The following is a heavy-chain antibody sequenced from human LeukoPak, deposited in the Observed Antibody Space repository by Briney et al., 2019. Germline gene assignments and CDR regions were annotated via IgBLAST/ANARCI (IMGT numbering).Heavy chain of an antibody. V-gene: IGHV1-2*02. CDR1: GYTFTGYY. J-gene: IGHJ4*02. Sequence: ASVKVSCKASGYTFTGYYMHWVRQASGQGLEWMGWINPNSGGTNYAQKFQGRVTMTRDTSISTAYMELSRLRSDDTAVYYCARGGDCSSTSCYDYWGQGTLVTVSS. CDR3: ARGGDCSSTSCYDY. CDR2: INPNSGGT. D-gene: IGHD2-2*01.